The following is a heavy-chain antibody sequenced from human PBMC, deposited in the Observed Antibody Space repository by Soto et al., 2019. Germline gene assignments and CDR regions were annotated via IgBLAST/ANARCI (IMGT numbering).Heavy chain of an antibody. V-gene: IGHV4-34*01. J-gene: IGHJ4*02. CDR3: ATGRER. Sequence: QVQLQQWGAGLLKPSETLSLTCAAYGGSLSGSYWSWIRQPPGKGLEWIGEINHSGSTNYNPSLKSRVTISLDTSKKQFSLKLSSVTAADTAVYYCATGRERWGQGTLVTVSS. CDR2: INHSGST. CDR1: GGSLSGSY.